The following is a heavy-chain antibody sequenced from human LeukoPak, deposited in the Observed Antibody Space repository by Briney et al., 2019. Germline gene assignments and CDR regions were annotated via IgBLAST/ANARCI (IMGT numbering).Heavy chain of an antibody. D-gene: IGHD4-17*01. V-gene: IGHV4-31*03. CDR1: GGSISSGGYY. CDR2: IYYSGST. Sequence: PSQTLSLTCTVSGGSISSGGYYWSWIRQHPGKGLEWIGYIYYSGSTYYSPSLKSRVTISVDTSKNQFSLKLSSVTAADTAVYYCARGEDFYGDYDYWGQGTLVTVSS. J-gene: IGHJ4*02. CDR3: ARGEDFYGDYDY.